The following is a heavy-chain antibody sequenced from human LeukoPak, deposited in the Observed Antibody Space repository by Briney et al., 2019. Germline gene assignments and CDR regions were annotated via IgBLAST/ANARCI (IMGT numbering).Heavy chain of an antibody. CDR1: GFTLNNYG. Sequence: PGGSLRLSCAASGFTLNNYGLIWVRQAPGKGLEWVSAISNDGGGTNYADFVKGRFTISRDNSKNTLFLQMNSLRAEDTALYYCAKSSSGYFVDLWGQGTLVTVSS. CDR2: ISNDGGGT. D-gene: IGHD3-22*01. V-gene: IGHV3-23*01. CDR3: AKSSSGYFVDL. J-gene: IGHJ5*02.